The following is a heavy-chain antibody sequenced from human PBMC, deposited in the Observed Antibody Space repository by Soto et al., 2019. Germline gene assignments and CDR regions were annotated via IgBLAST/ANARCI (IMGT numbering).Heavy chain of an antibody. V-gene: IGHV4-39*01. J-gene: IGHJ4*02. CDR3: ARQLMTTVIQNYFDY. D-gene: IGHD4-17*01. CDR1: GGSISSSSYY. Sequence: QLLESGPGLVKPSETLSLTCTVSGGSISSSSYYWGWIRQPPGKGLEWIGSIYYSGSTYYNPSLKSRVTISVDTSKNQFSLKLSSVTAADTAVYYCARQLMTTVIQNYFDYWGQGTLVTVSS. CDR2: IYYSGST.